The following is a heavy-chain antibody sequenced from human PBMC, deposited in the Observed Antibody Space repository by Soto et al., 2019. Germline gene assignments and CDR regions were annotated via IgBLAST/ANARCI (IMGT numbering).Heavy chain of an antibody. Sequence: GGSLRLSCAASGFTFDDYTMYWVRQAPGKGLEWVSLISWDGGSTYYADSVKGRFTISRDNSKNSLYLQMNSLRTEDTALYYCAKDIVPYGEGTYFDYWGQGTLVTVSS. CDR2: ISWDGGST. CDR1: GFTFDDYT. D-gene: IGHD4-17*01. J-gene: IGHJ4*02. V-gene: IGHV3-43*01. CDR3: AKDIVPYGEGTYFDY.